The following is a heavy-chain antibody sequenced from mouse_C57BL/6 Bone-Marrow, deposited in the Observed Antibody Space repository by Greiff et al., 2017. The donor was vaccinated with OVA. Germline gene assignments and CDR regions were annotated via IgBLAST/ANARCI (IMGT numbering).Heavy chain of an antibody. V-gene: IGHV1-81*01. CDR2: IYPRSGNT. J-gene: IGHJ4*01. CDR3: ARSELLYAMDY. CDR1: GYTFTSYG. Sequence: QVHVKQSGAELARPGASVKLSCKASGYTFTSYGISWVKQRTGQGLEWIGEIYPRSGNTYYNEKFKGKATLTADKSSSTAYMELRSLTSEDSAVYFCARSELLYAMDYWGQGTSVTVSS.